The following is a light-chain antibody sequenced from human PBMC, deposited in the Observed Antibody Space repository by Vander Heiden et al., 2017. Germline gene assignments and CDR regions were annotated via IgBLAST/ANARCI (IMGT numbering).Light chain of an antibody. CDR3: QQYNSYWT. Sequence: DIQMTQSTSTLPASVGDRVTITCRASQSISSWLDWYQRKPGKAPKLLIYKASNLESGVPSRFSGGGSGTEFTLTISSLQPDDFATYYCQQYNSYWTFGQGTKVEIK. CDR1: QSISSW. V-gene: IGKV1-5*03. J-gene: IGKJ1*01. CDR2: KAS.